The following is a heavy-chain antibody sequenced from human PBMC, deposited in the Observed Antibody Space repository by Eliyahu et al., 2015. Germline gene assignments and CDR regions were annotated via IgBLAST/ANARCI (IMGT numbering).Heavy chain of an antibody. CDR2: IYYSGST. CDR1: XGSISSYY. CDR3: ARGGSGWYPFDY. V-gene: IGHV4-59*01. D-gene: IGHD6-19*01. Sequence: VQLQESGPGLVKPSETLSLTCTXSXGSISSYYWXWIRQPPGKGLEXIGYIYYSGSTNYNPSLKSRVTISVDTSKNQFSLKLSSVTAADTAVYYCARGGSGWYPFDYWGQGTLVTVSS. J-gene: IGHJ4*02.